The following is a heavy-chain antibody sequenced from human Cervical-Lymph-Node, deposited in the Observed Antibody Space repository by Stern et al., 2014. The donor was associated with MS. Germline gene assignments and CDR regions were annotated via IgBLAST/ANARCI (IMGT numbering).Heavy chain of an antibody. D-gene: IGHD3-16*01. CDR2: ITTSGSSI. J-gene: IGHJ4*02. Sequence: DQLVESGGGLVKPGGSLRLSCAASGFTFSDYYMNWIRQAPGKGLEWISHITTSGSSIYYADSVRGRFAISRDNANSSLYLQMNSLRADDTAVYYCARTWGKGRAPDYWGQGTLVTVSS. CDR3: ARTWGKGRAPDY. CDR1: GFTFSDYY. V-gene: IGHV3-11*01.